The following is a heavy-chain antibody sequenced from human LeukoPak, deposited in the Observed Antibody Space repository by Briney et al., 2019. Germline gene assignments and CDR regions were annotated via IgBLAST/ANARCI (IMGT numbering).Heavy chain of an antibody. Sequence: GRSLRLSCAASGFTFTNYGMHWVRQVPGKGLEWVAVISYDGSNKYYADSVKGGFTISRDNSKSTLFLQMNSLRAEDTAVYYCAKDGGSGWYGSHNWGQGTLVTVSS. J-gene: IGHJ4*02. V-gene: IGHV3-30*18. CDR3: AKDGGSGWYGSHN. CDR2: ISYDGSNK. D-gene: IGHD6-19*01. CDR1: GFTFTNYG.